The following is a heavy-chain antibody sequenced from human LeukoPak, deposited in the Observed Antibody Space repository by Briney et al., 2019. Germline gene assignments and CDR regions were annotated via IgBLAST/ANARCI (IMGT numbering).Heavy chain of an antibody. CDR3: ARDGLHTAHFDY. CDR1: GFTFSPYT. Sequence: GGSLRLSCAASGFTFSPYTMNWVRQAPGKGLEWVPTVSAGSDVHYADSVKGRFTISRDNAKNSLYLQMNSLRDEDTAVYYCARDGLHTAHFDYWGQGTLVTVSS. J-gene: IGHJ4*02. V-gene: IGHV3-69-1*01. CDR2: VSAGSDV. D-gene: IGHD5-18*01.